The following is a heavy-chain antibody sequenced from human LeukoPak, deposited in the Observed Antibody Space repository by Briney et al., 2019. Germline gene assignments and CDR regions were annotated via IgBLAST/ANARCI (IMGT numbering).Heavy chain of an antibody. Sequence: GGSLRLSCAASGFSFDVHAMTWVRQAPGKGPEWVATIGGPAETFYADSVRGRFTISRDNSRYTLYLQMNRLRAEDAALYYCAKDWTSHNGVYDCLDFWGQGTQVTVSS. CDR3: AKDWTSHNGVYDCLDF. D-gene: IGHD3-16*01. CDR2: IGGPAET. CDR1: GFSFDVHA. V-gene: IGHV3-23*01. J-gene: IGHJ4*02.